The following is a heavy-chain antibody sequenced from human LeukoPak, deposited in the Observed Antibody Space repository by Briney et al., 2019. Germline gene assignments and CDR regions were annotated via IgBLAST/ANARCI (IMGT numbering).Heavy chain of an antibody. CDR2: FDPEDGET. D-gene: IGHD1-26*01. J-gene: IGHJ5*02. CDR1: GYTLTELS. Sequence: GASVKVSRKVSGYTLTELSMHWVRQAPGKGLEWMGGFDPEDGETIYAQKFQGRVTMTEDTSTDTAYMGLSSLRSEDTAVYYCATAKGGYGRWFDPWGQGTLVTVSS. CDR3: ATAKGGYGRWFDP. V-gene: IGHV1-24*01.